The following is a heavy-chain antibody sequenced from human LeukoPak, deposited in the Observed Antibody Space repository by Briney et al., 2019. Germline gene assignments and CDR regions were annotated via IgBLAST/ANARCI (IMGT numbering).Heavy chain of an antibody. D-gene: IGHD3-22*01. J-gene: IGHJ4*02. V-gene: IGHV3-49*03. CDR2: IRSKACGGTT. CDR1: GFTFGDYA. Sequence: GGSLRLSCTASGFTFGDYAMSWFRQAPGKGLEWVGFIRSKACGGTTAYAASVKGRFTIARDDSISIAYIQMNSLKAEDTDVYYCTRRVRDSRGYYWGHFDYWGQGTLVTVSS. CDR3: TRRVRDSRGYYWGHFDY.